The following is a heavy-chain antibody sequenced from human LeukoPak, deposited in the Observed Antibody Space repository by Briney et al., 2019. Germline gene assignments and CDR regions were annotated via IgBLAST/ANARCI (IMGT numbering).Heavy chain of an antibody. CDR1: GYTFSFYY. V-gene: IGHV1-2*02. D-gene: IGHD1-1*01. J-gene: IGHJ5*02. Sequence: GASVKVSCKASGYTFSFYYMHWVRQAPGQGLEWMGWINPNSGGTKYAQKFQGRVTMTRDTSISTAYMELSRLRSDDTAVYYCAREAETTLNWFDPWGQGTLVTVSS. CDR3: AREAETTLNWFDP. CDR2: INPNSGGT.